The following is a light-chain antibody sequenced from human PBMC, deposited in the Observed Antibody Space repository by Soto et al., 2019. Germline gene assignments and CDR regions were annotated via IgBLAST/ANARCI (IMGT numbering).Light chain of an antibody. CDR2: DVT. J-gene: IGLJ1*01. CDR3: CSYAGMYSYV. CDR1: SSDVGRFNY. V-gene: IGLV2-11*01. Sequence: QSALTQPRSVSGSPGQSVTISCTGTSSDVGRFNYVSWYQQHPGKAPKVVIYDVTERPSGVPDRVSGSKSGSTASLSISGLQVEDEGDYYCCSYAGMYSYVFGTGTKLTVL.